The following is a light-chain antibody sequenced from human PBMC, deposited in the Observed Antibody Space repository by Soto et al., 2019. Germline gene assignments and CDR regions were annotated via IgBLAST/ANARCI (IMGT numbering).Light chain of an antibody. J-gene: IGLJ2*01. CDR2: DVT. CDR3: SSYAGSSVPVA. CDR1: SSDVGGYNF. V-gene: IGLV2-8*02. Sequence: QSALTQPPSASRSPGQSVTISCTGASSDVGGYNFVSWYQQHPGKAPKLMIYDVTKRPSGVPDRFSGSKSGNTASLTVSGLQADDEADYYCSSYAGSSVPVAFGGGTKVTVL.